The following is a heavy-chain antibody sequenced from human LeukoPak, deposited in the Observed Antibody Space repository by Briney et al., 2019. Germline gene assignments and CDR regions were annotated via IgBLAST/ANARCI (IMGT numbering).Heavy chain of an antibody. V-gene: IGHV4-38-2*01. Sequence: SQTLSLTCAVSGYSISSGYYWGWIRQPPGKGLEWIGNMYHSGITYYNASLKSRVTISVDTSNNQFSLKLNSVTAADTAVYYCARRYSNSYFDFWGQGTLVTVSS. J-gene: IGHJ4*02. CDR2: MYHSGIT. CDR1: GYSISSGYY. D-gene: IGHD4-11*01. CDR3: ARRYSNSYFDF.